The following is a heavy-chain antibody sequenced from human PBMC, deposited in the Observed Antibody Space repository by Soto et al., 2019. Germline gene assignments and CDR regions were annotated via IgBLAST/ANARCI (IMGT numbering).Heavy chain of an antibody. CDR2: ISGSGGST. CDR3: ARLGSEMATITLVADAFDI. D-gene: IGHD5-12*01. J-gene: IGHJ3*02. CDR1: GFTFSSYA. Sequence: GGSLRLSCAASGFTFSSYAMSWVRQAPGKGLEWVSAISGSGGSTYYADSVKGRFTISRDNSKNTLYLQMNSLRAEDTAVYYCARLGSEMATITLVADAFDIWGQGTMVTVSS. V-gene: IGHV3-23*01.